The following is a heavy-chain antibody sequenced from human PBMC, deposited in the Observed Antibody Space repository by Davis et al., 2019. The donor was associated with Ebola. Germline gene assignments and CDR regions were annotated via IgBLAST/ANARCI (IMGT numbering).Heavy chain of an antibody. CDR3: ARGGVGGRPFDY. CDR1: GFTFSSYS. D-gene: IGHD3-10*01. J-gene: IGHJ4*02. V-gene: IGHV3-48*04. Sequence: GESLKISCAASGFTFSSYSMNWVRQAPGKGLEWVSYISSSRSTIYYADSVKGRFTISRDNAKNSLYLQMNSLRAEDTAVYYCARGGVGGRPFDYWGQGTLVTVSS. CDR2: ISSSRSTI.